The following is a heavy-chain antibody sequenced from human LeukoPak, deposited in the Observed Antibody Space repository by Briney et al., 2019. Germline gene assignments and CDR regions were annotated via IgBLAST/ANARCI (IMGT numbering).Heavy chain of an antibody. V-gene: IGHV3-23*01. CDR3: AKVRHDYYDSSGYYYVGSYYFDY. D-gene: IGHD3-22*01. Sequence: GGSLRLSCAASGFTFSSYAMSWVRQAPGKGLEWVSAISGSGGSTYYADSVKGRFTISRDNSKNTLYLQMNSLRAEDTAVYYCAKVRHDYYDSSGYYYVGSYYFDYWGQGTLVTVSS. J-gene: IGHJ4*02. CDR1: GFTFSSYA. CDR2: ISGSGGST.